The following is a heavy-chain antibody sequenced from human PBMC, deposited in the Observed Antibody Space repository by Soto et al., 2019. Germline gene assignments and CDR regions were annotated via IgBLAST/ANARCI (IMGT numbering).Heavy chain of an antibody. V-gene: IGHV3-33*01. CDR1: GFTFSSYG. CDR2: IWYDGSNK. Sequence: GGSLRLSCAASGFTFSSYGMHWVRQAPGKGLEWVAVIWYDGSNKYYADSVKGRFTISRDNSKNTLYLQMNSLRAEDTAVYYCARDFEGIHDYGAYFDYWGQGTLVTVSS. CDR3: ARDFEGIHDYGAYFDY. J-gene: IGHJ4*02. D-gene: IGHD4-17*01.